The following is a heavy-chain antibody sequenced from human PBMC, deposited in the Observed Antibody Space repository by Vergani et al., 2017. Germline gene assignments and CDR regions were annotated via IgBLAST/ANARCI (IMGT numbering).Heavy chain of an antibody. CDR2: IHYSENT. CDR1: FDSIRNLY. J-gene: IGHJ5*02. Sequence: QVQLQESGPGLVKSSETLSLTCSVSFDSIRNLYCNWIRQPPGKGLEWIGSIHYSENTNYNPSLQTRVTISVDTPKNQFSLTLTSVTAADTDVYYCASDTHSGQRADRWGQGILVTVTS. CDR3: ASDTHSGQRADR. V-gene: IGHV4-59*11. D-gene: IGHD6-19*01.